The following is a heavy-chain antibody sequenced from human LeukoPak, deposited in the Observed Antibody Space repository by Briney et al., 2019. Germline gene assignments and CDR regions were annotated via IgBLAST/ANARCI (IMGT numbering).Heavy chain of an antibody. J-gene: IGHJ4*02. Sequence: SETLSLTCTVSGGSISSYYWSWIRQPPGKGLEWIGHISYTGSTNYNPSLKSRVTISLDTSKNQFSLKLSSVTAADTAVYYCARRGYSYETYYFDYWGQGALVTVSS. V-gene: IGHV4-59*08. CDR1: GGSISSYY. CDR3: ARRGYSYETYYFDY. CDR2: ISYTGST. D-gene: IGHD5-18*01.